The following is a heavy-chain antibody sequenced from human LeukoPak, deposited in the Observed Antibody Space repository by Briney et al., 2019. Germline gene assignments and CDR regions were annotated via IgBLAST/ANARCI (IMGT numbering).Heavy chain of an antibody. Sequence: PGGSLRLSCAASGFTFSTYSMTWVRQAPGKGLEGVSSITSSSSYKYYEDSVKGRFTISRDNPKNTLYLQMNSLRAEDTAVYYCARGGGYDTGLDYWGQGTLVTGSS. CDR1: GFTFSTYS. CDR2: ITSSSSYK. CDR3: ARGGGYDTGLDY. J-gene: IGHJ4*02. V-gene: IGHV3-21*04. D-gene: IGHD5-12*01.